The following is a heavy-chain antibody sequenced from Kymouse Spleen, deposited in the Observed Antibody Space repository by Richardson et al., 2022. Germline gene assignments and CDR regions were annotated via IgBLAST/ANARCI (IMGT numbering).Heavy chain of an antibody. D-gene: IGHD6-19*01. J-gene: IGHJ1*01. V-gene: IGHV4-34*01. CDR3: ARMAGTTEYFQH. CDR1: GGSFSGYY. CDR2: INHSGST. Sequence: QVQLQQWGAGLLKPSETLSLTCAVYGGSFSGYYWSWIRQPPGKGLEWIGEINHSGSTNYNPSLKSRVTISVDTSKNQFSLKLSSVTAADTAVYYCARMAGTTEYFQHWGQGTLVTVSS.